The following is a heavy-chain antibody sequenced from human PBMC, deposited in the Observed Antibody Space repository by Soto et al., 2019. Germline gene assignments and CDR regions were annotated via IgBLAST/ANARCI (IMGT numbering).Heavy chain of an antibody. CDR2: ISAYNGNT. J-gene: IGHJ6*02. D-gene: IGHD6-13*01. CDR1: GYTFTSYG. CDR3: ARTGWDPANIAAAAHNGGDYYYYGMDV. V-gene: IGHV1-18*04. Sequence: QVQLVQSGAEVKKPGASVKVSCKASGYTFTSYGISWVRQAPGQGLEWMGWISAYNGNTNYAQKLQGRVTMTTDTSTSTAYMELRSLRSDDTAVYYCARTGWDPANIAAAAHNGGDYYYYGMDVWGQGTTVTVSS.